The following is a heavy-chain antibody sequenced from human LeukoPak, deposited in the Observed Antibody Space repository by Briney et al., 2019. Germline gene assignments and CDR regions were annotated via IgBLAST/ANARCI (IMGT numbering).Heavy chain of an antibody. J-gene: IGHJ5*02. Sequence: GASVKVSCKASGGTFSSYAISWVRQAPGQRLEWMGGIIPIFGTANYAQKFQGRVTITADESTSTAYMELSSLRSEDTAVYYCAREPGDPRRGYYDSSGYNHWGQGTLVTVSS. CDR2: IIPIFGTA. D-gene: IGHD3-22*01. V-gene: IGHV1-69*13. CDR3: AREPGDPRRGYYDSSGYNH. CDR1: GGTFSSYA.